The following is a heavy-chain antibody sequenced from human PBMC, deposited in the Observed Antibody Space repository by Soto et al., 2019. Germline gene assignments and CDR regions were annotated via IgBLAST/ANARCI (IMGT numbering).Heavy chain of an antibody. D-gene: IGHD3-22*01. CDR1: GDSVTSGSYY. J-gene: IGHJ3*02. CDR3: ARESPLYYDSSGYYSAFDI. V-gene: IGHV4-61*01. Sequence: SETLSLTCTVSGDSVTSGSYYWSWVRQPPGKGLEWIGYIYYSGSTNYNPSLKSRVTISVDTSKNQFSLKLSSVTAADTAVYYCARESPLYYDSSGYYSAFDIRGQGTMVTVPS. CDR2: IYYSGST.